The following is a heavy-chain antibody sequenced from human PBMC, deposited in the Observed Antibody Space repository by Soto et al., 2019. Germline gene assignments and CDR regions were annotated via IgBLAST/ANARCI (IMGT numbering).Heavy chain of an antibody. CDR2: IFWDDDK. J-gene: IGHJ4*02. Sequence: SGPTLVNPTQTLTLTCTFSGFSLSTSGVGVGWIRQPPGKALEWLGIIFWDDDKRYRPSLKRRVSITNDTSKNQLVLTMTNMDPVDTATYYCAHLAWKEMWPRAPVVNWGQGTPVTVSS. CDR3: AHLAWKEMWPRAPVVN. CDR1: GFSLSTSGVG. D-gene: IGHD1-1*01. V-gene: IGHV2-5*02.